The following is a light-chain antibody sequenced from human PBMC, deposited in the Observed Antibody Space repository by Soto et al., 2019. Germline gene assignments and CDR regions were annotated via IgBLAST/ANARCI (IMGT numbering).Light chain of an antibody. Sequence: EIVMMQSPATLSVSQGERATLSCRASQSVSSNLAWYQQKPGQAPRLLIYGASTRDTGIPARFSGSGSGTEFTLTISSLQSEEFAVYYCQQYNNWPRTFGQGTKVDIK. CDR3: QQYNNWPRT. V-gene: IGKV3-15*01. CDR1: QSVSSN. J-gene: IGKJ1*01. CDR2: GAS.